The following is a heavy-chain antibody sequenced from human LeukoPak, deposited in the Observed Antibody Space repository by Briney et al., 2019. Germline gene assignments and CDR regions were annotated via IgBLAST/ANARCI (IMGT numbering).Heavy chain of an antibody. D-gene: IGHD6-13*01. J-gene: IGHJ4*02. V-gene: IGHV4-59*08. CDR2: MSKSGRT. Sequence: SETLSLTCIVPGGSISSYYWSWVRQPPGKGLEWIGHMSKSGRTNYNPSLQSRVTILVDTSKNQFSLNLRFATAADTALYYCARHKGSSTWYPFDYRGEGTLLTVSS. CDR3: ARHKGSSTWYPFDY. CDR1: GGSISSYY.